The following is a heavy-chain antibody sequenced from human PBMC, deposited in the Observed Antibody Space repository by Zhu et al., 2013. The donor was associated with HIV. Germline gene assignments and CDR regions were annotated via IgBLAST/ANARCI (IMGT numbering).Heavy chain of an antibody. CDR2: IIPIFGIA. CDR1: GGTFSNYA. J-gene: IGHJ4*02. Sequence: QVQLVQSGAEVKKPGSSVKVSCKASGGTFSNYAISWVRQAPGQGLEWMGWIIPIFGIANYAQEFQGRVTITADESTSTAYMELSSLRSEDTAVYYCAREVHCSGGSCPWGYWGQGTWSPSPQ. D-gene: IGHD2-15*01. V-gene: IGHV1-69*01. CDR3: AREVHCSGGSCPWGY.